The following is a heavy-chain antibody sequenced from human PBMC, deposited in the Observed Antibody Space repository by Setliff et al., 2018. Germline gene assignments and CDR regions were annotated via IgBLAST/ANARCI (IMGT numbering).Heavy chain of an antibody. J-gene: IGHJ6*03. Sequence: ASVKVSCKASGYIFNDFYIHWVRQAPGQGLEWMGWISVYNGYIVYAQKLQGRVTMTTDTSTSTAYMELSSLTSADTAVYYCAREGVDTRSSTDYRYYMDVWGKGTTVTVSS. D-gene: IGHD5-18*01. CDR3: AREGVDTRSSTDYRYYMDV. CDR1: GYIFNDFY. CDR2: ISVYNGYI. V-gene: IGHV1-18*04.